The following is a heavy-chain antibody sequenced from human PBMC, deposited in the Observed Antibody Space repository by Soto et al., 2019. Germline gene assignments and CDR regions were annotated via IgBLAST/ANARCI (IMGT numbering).Heavy chain of an antibody. V-gene: IGHV4-59*01. Sequence: QVQLQESGPRLVKPSETLSLTCNVSGASISYYYWNWIRQPPGKGLEWIGCIYYSGSTNYNPSLNSRVTISVDTSKNQVSLILSSVTAADTAVYYCATDTSSSESSYYYGMDVWGQGTTVTVSS. CDR1: GASISYYY. J-gene: IGHJ6*02. D-gene: IGHD6-6*01. CDR2: IYYSGST. CDR3: ATDTSSSESSYYYGMDV.